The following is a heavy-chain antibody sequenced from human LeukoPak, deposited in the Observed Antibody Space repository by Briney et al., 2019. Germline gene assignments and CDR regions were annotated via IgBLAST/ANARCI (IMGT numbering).Heavy chain of an antibody. CDR3: ARAHRNRITMVRGVNFDY. CDR1: GFTVISYR. CDR2: ITNSRSYI. D-gene: IGHD3-10*01. V-gene: IGHV3-21*01. J-gene: IGHJ4*02. Sequence: AGGSLTLSWSPSGFTVISYRVNWARPPPGKGLEWGSSITNSRSYIYYADSVKGRFTISRDNAKNSLYLQMNSLRAEDTAVYYCARAHRNRITMVRGVNFDYWGQGTLVTVSS.